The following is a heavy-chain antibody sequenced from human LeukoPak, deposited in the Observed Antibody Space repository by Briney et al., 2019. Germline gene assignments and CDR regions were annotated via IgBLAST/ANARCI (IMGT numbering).Heavy chain of an antibody. CDR2: ISTVSTYT. CDR1: GFTFSSYA. V-gene: IGHV3-21*01. D-gene: IGHD3-3*01. J-gene: IGHJ6*03. CDR3: ARDASGYFHYYYMDV. Sequence: GGSLRLSCAASGFTFSSYAMSWVRQAPGKGLEWVSSISTVSTYTNYADSVKGRCSISRDNAKGLLYLQMSNLRDEDTGVYYCARDASGYFHYYYMDVWGKGTTVTVSS.